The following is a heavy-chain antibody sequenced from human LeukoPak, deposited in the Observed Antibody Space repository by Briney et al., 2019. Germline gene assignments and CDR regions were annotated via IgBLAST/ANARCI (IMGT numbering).Heavy chain of an antibody. D-gene: IGHD1-26*01. J-gene: IGHJ4*02. CDR2: IRYDGSNK. CDR3: AKVGLYNSGSYLFDY. V-gene: IGHV3-30*02. Sequence: GGSLRLSCAASGFTFSSYGMHWVGQAPGKGLEWVAFIRYDGSNKYYADSVKGRFTISRDNSKNTLYLQMNSLRAEDTAVYYCAKVGLYNSGSYLFDYGGQGTLVTVSS. CDR1: GFTFSSYG.